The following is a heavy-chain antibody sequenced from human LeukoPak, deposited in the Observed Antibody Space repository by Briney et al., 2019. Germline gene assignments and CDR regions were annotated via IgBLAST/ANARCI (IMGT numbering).Heavy chain of an antibody. CDR3: ARAGYYGSGSYLSPFDY. V-gene: IGHV1-69*01. Sequence: GASVNVSCKASGGTFSSYAISWVRQAPGQGLEWMGGIIPIFGTANYAQKFQGRVTITADESTSTAYMELSSLRSEDTAVYYCARAGYYGSGSYLSPFDYWGQGTLVTVSS. D-gene: IGHD3-10*01. CDR1: GGTFSSYA. CDR2: IIPIFGTA. J-gene: IGHJ4*02.